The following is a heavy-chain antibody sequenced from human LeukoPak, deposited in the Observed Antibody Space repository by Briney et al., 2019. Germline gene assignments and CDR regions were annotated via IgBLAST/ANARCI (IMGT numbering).Heavy chain of an antibody. CDR1: GVSINGYY. J-gene: IGHJ5*02. V-gene: IGHV4-59*03. CDR2: ISVSGST. D-gene: IGHD4-17*01. Sequence: AESLSLSCTVSGVSINGYYRTWIRQPPGKGLEWVGYISVSGSTTYSPSLKSRVTTSIDSSNTEFSLRLNSVTAADTAVYYCARVFRGAVTSRWFDPWGQGTLVTVSS. CDR3: ARVFRGAVTSRWFDP.